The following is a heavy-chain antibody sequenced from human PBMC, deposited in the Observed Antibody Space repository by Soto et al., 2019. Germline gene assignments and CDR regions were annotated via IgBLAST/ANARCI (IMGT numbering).Heavy chain of an antibody. D-gene: IGHD2-2*01. CDR1: GFTFSSYS. CDR3: ARDCPGSSTTCYGNEWFDS. Sequence: EVQLVKSGGGLVQPGGSLRLSCAASGFTFSSYSMNWVRQAPGKGLEWVSYISSSRSTIYYADSVKGRFTISRDNAKNSLYLQMNSLRAEDTAVYYCARDCPGSSTTCYGNEWFDSWGQGTLVTVSS. J-gene: IGHJ5*01. CDR2: ISSSRSTI. V-gene: IGHV3-48*01.